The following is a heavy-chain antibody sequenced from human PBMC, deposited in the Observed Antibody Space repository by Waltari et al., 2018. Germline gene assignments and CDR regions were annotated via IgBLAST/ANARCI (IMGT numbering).Heavy chain of an antibody. V-gene: IGHV1-46*01. Sequence: QVQLVQSGAEVKKPGASVKVSCKASGYTFTSYYMHWVRQAPGQGLEWMGIINPSGGSTSYAQRFQGRVTMTRDTSTSTVYMELSSLRAEDTAVYYGAREGGHRGAFDIWGQGTMVTVSS. CDR2: INPSGGST. CDR1: GYTFTSYY. J-gene: IGHJ3*02. D-gene: IGHD3-16*01. CDR3: AREGGHRGAFDI.